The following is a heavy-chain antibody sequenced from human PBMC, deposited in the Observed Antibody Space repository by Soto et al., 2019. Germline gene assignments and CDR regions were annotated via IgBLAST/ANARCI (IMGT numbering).Heavy chain of an antibody. CDR2: ISYTGST. J-gene: IGHJ4*02. D-gene: IGHD6-6*01. V-gene: IGHV4-59*01. CDR3: ARETSSFPSYFDN. Sequence: SETLSLTCTVSSGSISTYYWGWIRQPPGTGLEWIGYISYTGSTNYNPSLKSRLTISVDTSKNQFSLKLTSVTAADTAVYYCARETSSFPSYFDNGGKGPRVPVP. CDR1: SGSISTYY.